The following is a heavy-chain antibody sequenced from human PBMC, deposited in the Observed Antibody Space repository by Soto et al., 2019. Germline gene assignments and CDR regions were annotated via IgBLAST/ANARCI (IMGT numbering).Heavy chain of an antibody. D-gene: IGHD3-3*01. V-gene: IGHV3-48*03. Sequence: GSLRLSCAASGFTFSSYEMNWVRQAPGKGLEWVSYISSSGSTIYYADSVKGRFTISRDNAKNSLYLQMNSLRAEDTAVYYCARDEPYYDFWSGYFRGYYYGMDVWGQGTTVTVSS. CDR2: ISSSGSTI. CDR3: ARDEPYYDFWSGYFRGYYYGMDV. J-gene: IGHJ6*02. CDR1: GFTFSSYE.